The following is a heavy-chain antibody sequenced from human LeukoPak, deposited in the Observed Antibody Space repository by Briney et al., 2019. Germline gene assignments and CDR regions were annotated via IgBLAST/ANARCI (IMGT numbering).Heavy chain of an antibody. CDR3: LRGDSRDF. CDR1: GFAFSSYT. V-gene: IGHV3-21*06. D-gene: IGHD3-22*01. CDR2: INSGGTTT. J-gene: IGHJ4*02. Sequence: GGSLGLSCAACGFAFSSYTMNWARQAPGKGLEGVASINSGGTTTHYAFSVKGRFTISRDNAQNGLYLQMNGLRGDDAAVYYCLRGDSRDFWGQGTLVTVSS.